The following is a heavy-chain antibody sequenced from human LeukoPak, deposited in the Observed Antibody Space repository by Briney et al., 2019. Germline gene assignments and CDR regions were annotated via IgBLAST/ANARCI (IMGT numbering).Heavy chain of an antibody. CDR2: LSGSGITT. V-gene: IGHV3-23*01. CDR3: AKGIYSSGWSYFDY. J-gene: IGHJ4*01. CDR1: GFTFTNSA. D-gene: IGHD6-19*01. Sequence: GGSLRLSCAASGFTFTNSAMSWVRQAPGKGLEWVSTLSGSGITTYYADSVKGRFTISRDNSKNTLYLQMNSLRAEDTAVYYCAKGIYSSGWSYFDYWGHGTLVTVSS.